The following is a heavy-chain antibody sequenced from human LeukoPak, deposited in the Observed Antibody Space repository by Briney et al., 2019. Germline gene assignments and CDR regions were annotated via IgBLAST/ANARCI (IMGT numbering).Heavy chain of an antibody. D-gene: IGHD6-13*01. V-gene: IGHV1-2*02. CDR1: GYSFTGYY. Sequence: ASVKVSCKASGYSFTGYYMHWVRQAPGQGLEWMGWINPNSGVTDYAQKFQGRVTMPRDTSINTAYMELSRLRSDDTAVYYCARPPAYSSRGYYFDYWGQGILVTVSS. J-gene: IGHJ4*02. CDR3: ARPPAYSSRGYYFDY. CDR2: INPNSGVT.